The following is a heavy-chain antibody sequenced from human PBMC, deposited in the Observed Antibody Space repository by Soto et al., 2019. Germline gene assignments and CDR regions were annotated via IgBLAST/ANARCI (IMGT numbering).Heavy chain of an antibody. D-gene: IGHD3-10*01. CDR3: ARGRGAIGLLDYYYYMDV. V-gene: IGHV4-59*01. CDR2: IYYSGST. CDR1: GGSISSYY. J-gene: IGHJ6*03. Sequence: SETLSLTCTVSGGSISSYYWSWIRQPPGKGLEWIGYIYYSGSTNYNPSLKSRVTISVDTSKNQFSLKLSSVTAADTAVYYCARGRGAIGLLDYYYYMDVWGKGTTVTVS.